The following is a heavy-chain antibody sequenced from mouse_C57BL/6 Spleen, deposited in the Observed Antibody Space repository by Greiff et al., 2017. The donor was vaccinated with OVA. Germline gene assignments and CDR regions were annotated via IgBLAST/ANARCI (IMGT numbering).Heavy chain of an antibody. D-gene: IGHD3-3*01. J-gene: IGHJ1*03. CDR2: IYPGDGDT. CDR1: GYAFSSYW. V-gene: IGHV1-80*01. CDR3: ARSGTLGYFDV. Sequence: QVQLQQSGAELVKPGASVKISCKASGYAFSSYWMNWVKQRPGKGLEWIGQIYPGDGDTNYNGKFKGKATLTADKSSSTAYMQLSSLTSEDAAVYFCARSGTLGYFDVWGTGTTVTVSS.